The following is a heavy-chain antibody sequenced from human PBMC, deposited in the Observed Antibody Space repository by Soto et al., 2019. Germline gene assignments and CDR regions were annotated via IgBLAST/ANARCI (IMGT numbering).Heavy chain of an antibody. J-gene: IGHJ4*02. CDR2: IYHSGTT. CDR3: ARETTPGYCSGGSRRSRCRYFDY. D-gene: IGHD2-15*01. Sequence: PSETLSLTCTVSGGSISSGYFWGWIRQPPGKGLEWIGSIYHSGTTYYNPSLKSRVTISVDTSKNHFSLKLSSVTAADTAVYYCARETTPGYCSGGSRRSRCRYFDYWGQGTLVTVSS. CDR1: GGSISSGYF. V-gene: IGHV4-38-2*02.